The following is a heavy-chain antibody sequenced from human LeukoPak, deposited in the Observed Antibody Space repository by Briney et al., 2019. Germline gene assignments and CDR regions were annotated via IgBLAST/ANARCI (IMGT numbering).Heavy chain of an antibody. CDR3: ARKDIEVAGFDY. J-gene: IGHJ4*02. CDR2: ISGSGGST. CDR1: GFTFSSYA. V-gene: IGHV3-23*01. D-gene: IGHD6-19*01. Sequence: GGSLRLSCAASGFTFSSYAINWVRQAPGKGLEWVSVISGSGGSTYYADSVKGRFTISRDNSKNTLYLQMNSLRAEDTAVYYCARKDIEVAGFDYWGQGTLVTVSS.